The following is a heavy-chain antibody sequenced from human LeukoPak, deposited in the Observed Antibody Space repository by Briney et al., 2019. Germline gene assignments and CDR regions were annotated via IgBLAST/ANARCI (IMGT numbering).Heavy chain of an antibody. J-gene: IGHJ6*02. CDR3: ARVPIGDCSSTSCYGYYYYGMDV. Sequence: ASVKVSCKASGHTFTSYGISWVRQAPGQGLEWMGWISAYNGNTNYAQTLQGRVTITTDTSTSTAYMELRSLRSDDTAVYYCARVPIGDCSSTSCYGYYYYGMDVWGQGTTVTVSS. CDR1: GHTFTSYG. V-gene: IGHV1-18*01. D-gene: IGHD2-2*01. CDR2: ISAYNGNT.